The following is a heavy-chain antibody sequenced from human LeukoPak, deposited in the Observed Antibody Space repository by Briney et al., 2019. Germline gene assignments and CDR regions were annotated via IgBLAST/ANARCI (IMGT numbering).Heavy chain of an antibody. CDR1: GYTFTGYY. J-gene: IGHJ6*03. Sequence: ASVKVSCKASGYTFTGYYIHWARQAPGQGLEWMGRINPNSDGTNYAQSFQGRVTMTRDTSINTAYMELSRLRSDDTAVYYCARAVYGSNANYMDVWGKGTTVTVSS. V-gene: IGHV1-2*06. D-gene: IGHD3-22*01. CDR3: ARAVYGSNANYMDV. CDR2: INPNSDGT.